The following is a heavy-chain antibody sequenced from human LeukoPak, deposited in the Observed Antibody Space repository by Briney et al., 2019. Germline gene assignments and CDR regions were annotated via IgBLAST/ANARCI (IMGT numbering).Heavy chain of an antibody. D-gene: IGHD6-19*01. CDR3: ARSLQWLLRYFDS. Sequence: SETLSLTCTVSGGSISSYYWSWIRQPAGKGLEWIGRIYTSGSTNYNPSLKSRVTMSVDTSKNQFSLRLTSVTAADTAVYYYARSLQWLLRYFDSWGQGTLVTVSS. V-gene: IGHV4-4*07. CDR2: IYTSGST. J-gene: IGHJ4*02. CDR1: GGSISSYY.